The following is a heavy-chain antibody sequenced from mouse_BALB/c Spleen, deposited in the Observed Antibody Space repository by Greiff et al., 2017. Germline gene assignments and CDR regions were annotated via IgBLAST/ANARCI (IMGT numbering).Heavy chain of an antibody. J-gene: IGHJ4*01. CDR3: TRGYDNAMDY. CDR1: GYTFTSSY. CDR2: INPSNGGT. V-gene: IGHV1S81*02. Sequence: QVQLQQSGAELVKPGASVKLSCKASGYTFTSSYMYWVKQRPGQGLEWIGEINPSNGGTNFNEKFKSKATLTVDKSSSTAYMQLSSLTSEDSAVYYCTRGYDNAMDYWGQGTSVTVSS. D-gene: IGHD2-14*01.